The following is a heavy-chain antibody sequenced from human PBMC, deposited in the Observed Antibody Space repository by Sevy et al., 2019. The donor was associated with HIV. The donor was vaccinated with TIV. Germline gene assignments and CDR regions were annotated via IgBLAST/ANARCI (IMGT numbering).Heavy chain of an antibody. J-gene: IGHJ1*01. Sequence: ASVKVSCKASGYTFTSYGISWVRQAPGQGLEWMGWISAYNGNTNYAQRLQGRVTMTTDTSTSTAYMELRSLRSDDTAVYYCARADGYGDYEYFQHWGQGTLVTVSS. CDR3: ARADGYGDYEYFQH. D-gene: IGHD4-17*01. V-gene: IGHV1-18*01. CDR1: GYTFTSYG. CDR2: ISAYNGNT.